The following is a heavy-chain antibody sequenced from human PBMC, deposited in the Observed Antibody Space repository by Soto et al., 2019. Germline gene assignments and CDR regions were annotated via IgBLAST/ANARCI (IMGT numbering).Heavy chain of an antibody. V-gene: IGHV4-39*01. CDR1: GGSISSSSYY. Sequence: QLQLQESGPGLVKPSETLSLTCTVSGGSISSSSYYWGWIRQPPGKGLEWIGSIYYSGSTYYNPALKRRVTLAVDTSMSPFSLRQSSGTAADAAVYYCARWSPPEGFEAYWGQGTLVTVSS. J-gene: IGHJ4*02. D-gene: IGHD2-15*01. CDR3: ARWSPPEGFEAY. CDR2: IYYSGST.